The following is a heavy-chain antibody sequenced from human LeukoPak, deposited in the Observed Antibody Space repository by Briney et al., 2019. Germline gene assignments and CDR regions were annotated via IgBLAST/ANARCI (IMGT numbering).Heavy chain of an antibody. CDR3: ARPVVLGAYLRGAYYFDS. D-gene: IGHD3-16*01. J-gene: IGHJ4*02. CDR2: ISSSSSYI. CDR1: GFTLSSHS. V-gene: IGHV3-21*01. Sequence: PGGSLRLSCAAYGFTLSSHSMNWVRQAPGKGLEWVSSISSSSSYIHSADSVKGRFTISRDNAKNSLYLQMNSLRAEDTAVYYCARPVVLGAYLRGAYYFDSCGRGTMVTVSS.